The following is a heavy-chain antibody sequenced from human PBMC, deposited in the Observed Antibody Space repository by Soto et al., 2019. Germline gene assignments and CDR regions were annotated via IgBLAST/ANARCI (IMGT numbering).Heavy chain of an antibody. V-gene: IGHV4-31*03. D-gene: IGHD4-17*01. CDR1: GGSITSGGYC. CDR3: ASFGLGDYEGGVGYFDY. CDR2: IYYSGST. J-gene: IGHJ4*02. Sequence: PSETLSLTCTVSGGSITSGGYCWTWIRQHPVKGLEWMGHIYYSGSTSYNPSLKSRVTISIDTSKNQFSLKLTSVTAADTAVYYCASFGLGDYEGGVGYFDYWGQGTLVTVSS.